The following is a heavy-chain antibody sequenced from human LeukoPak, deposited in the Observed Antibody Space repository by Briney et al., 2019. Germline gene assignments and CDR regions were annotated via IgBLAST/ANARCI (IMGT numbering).Heavy chain of an antibody. Sequence: PGGSLRLSCAVSGFTFSDQYMSWIRQAPGKGLEYLSYISGSGSDISYADSVKGRFTISRDNAKNSLYLQMNSLRDEDTAVYYCARDSRMAAAGNAFDIWGQGTMVTVSS. V-gene: IGHV3-11*04. CDR3: ARDSRMAAAGNAFDI. J-gene: IGHJ3*02. CDR1: GFTFSDQY. CDR2: ISGSGSDI. D-gene: IGHD6-13*01.